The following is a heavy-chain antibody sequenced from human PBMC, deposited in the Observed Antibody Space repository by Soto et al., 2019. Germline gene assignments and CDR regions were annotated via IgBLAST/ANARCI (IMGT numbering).Heavy chain of an antibody. CDR3: AREIAARPIFYYYYGMDV. CDR1: GFTFISYA. V-gene: IGHV3-23*01. D-gene: IGHD6-6*01. Sequence: GGSLRLSCAASGFTFISYAMSWVRQAPGKGLEWVSAISGSGGSTYYADSVKGRFTISRDNSKNTLYLQMNSLRAEDTAVYYCAREIAARPIFYYYYGMDVWGQGTTVTVSS. CDR2: ISGSGGST. J-gene: IGHJ6*02.